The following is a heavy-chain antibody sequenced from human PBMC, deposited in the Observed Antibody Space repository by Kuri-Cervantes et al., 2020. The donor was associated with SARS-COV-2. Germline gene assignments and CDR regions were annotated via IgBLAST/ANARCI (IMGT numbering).Heavy chain of an antibody. D-gene: IGHD2-15*01. Sequence: SETLSLTCTVSGGSISSYYWSWIRQPPGKGLEWIGYIYYSGSTNYNPSLKSRVTISVDTSKNQFSLKLSSVTAADTAVYYCAREFSPYKYCSGGSCYNNWFDPWGQGTLVTVSS. CDR1: GGSISSYY. CDR3: AREFSPYKYCSGGSCYNNWFDP. CDR2: IYYSGST. J-gene: IGHJ5*02. V-gene: IGHV4-59*01.